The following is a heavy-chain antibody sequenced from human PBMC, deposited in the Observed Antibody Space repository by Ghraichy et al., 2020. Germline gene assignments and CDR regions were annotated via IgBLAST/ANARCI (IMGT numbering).Heavy chain of an antibody. Sequence: GGSLRLSCAASGFTFSTYNMNWARQAPGKGLEWVSSISTSSRDRYYADSVKGRFTISRDNAKNSLYLQMNSLRAEDTAVYYCASGRGSGWYLLNWFDPWGQGTTVTVSS. CDR1: GFTFSTYN. CDR3: ASGRGSGWYLLNWFDP. V-gene: IGHV3-21*01. J-gene: IGHJ5*01. CDR2: ISTSSRDR. D-gene: IGHD6-19*01.